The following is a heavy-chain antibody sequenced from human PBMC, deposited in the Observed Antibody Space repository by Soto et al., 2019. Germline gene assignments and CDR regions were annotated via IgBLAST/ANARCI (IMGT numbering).Heavy chain of an antibody. CDR1: GGSISSYY. Sequence: QVQLQESGPGLVKPSETLSLTCTVSGGSISSYYWSWIRQPPGKGLEWIGYIYYSGSTYYNPSLKSRVTISVDTSKNQFSLKLSSVTAADTAVYYCARDLPVFSFGAFDIWGQGTMVTVSS. D-gene: IGHD3-9*01. CDR2: IYYSGST. V-gene: IGHV4-59*12. J-gene: IGHJ3*02. CDR3: ARDLPVFSFGAFDI.